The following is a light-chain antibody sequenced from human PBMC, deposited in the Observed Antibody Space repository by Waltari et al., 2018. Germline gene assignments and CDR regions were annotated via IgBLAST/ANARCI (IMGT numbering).Light chain of an antibody. J-gene: IGLJ2*01. CDR1: QLGNKY. CDR3: QAWDTISAG. CDR2: QDT. V-gene: IGLV3-1*01. Sequence: SYELTQPPSVSVSPGQTASITCSGDQLGNKYVSWYQQKPGQSPVLIIYQDTKGPSGIPGRRSGSNSGNTATLTISGTQVMDEGDYYCQAWDTISAGLGGGTKLTVL.